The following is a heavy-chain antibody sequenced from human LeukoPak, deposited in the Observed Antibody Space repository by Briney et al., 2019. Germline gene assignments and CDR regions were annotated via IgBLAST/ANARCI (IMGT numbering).Heavy chain of an antibody. Sequence: GGSLRLSCAASGFTFSSYAMSWVRQAPGKGLEWVANIKQDGSEIHYVESVKGRFTISRDNGKNSLFLQMNSLRVEDTAVYYCARGGRPEYWGQGTLVTVSS. J-gene: IGHJ4*02. CDR2: IKQDGSEI. V-gene: IGHV3-7*01. CDR3: ARGGRPEY. CDR1: GFTFSSYA.